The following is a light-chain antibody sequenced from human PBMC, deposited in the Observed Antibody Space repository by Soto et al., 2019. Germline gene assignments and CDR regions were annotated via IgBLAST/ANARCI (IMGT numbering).Light chain of an antibody. CDR3: QQYHNWPA. Sequence: ETVMTQSPATLSVSPGERATLSCRASQSVFSSLAWYQHKPGQAPRLLIYGAATRATGIPARFSGSGSGTEFTLTISSLQSDDIAVYYCQQYHNWPAVGQGTKVDTK. CDR2: GAA. J-gene: IGKJ1*01. CDR1: QSVFSS. V-gene: IGKV3-15*01.